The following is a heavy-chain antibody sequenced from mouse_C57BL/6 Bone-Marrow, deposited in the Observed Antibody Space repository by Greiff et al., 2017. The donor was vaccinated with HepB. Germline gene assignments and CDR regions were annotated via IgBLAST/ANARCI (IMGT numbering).Heavy chain of an antibody. CDR1: GFNIKDDY. D-gene: IGHD1-1*01. Sequence: EVQLQQSGAELVRPGASVKLSCTASGFNIKDDYMHWVKQRPEQGLEWIGWIDPENGDTEYASKFQGKATITADTSSNTAYLQLSSRTSEDTAVYYCTTPITTVVPYYFDYWGQGTTLTVSS. V-gene: IGHV14-4*01. CDR3: TTPITTVVPYYFDY. J-gene: IGHJ2*01. CDR2: IDPENGDT.